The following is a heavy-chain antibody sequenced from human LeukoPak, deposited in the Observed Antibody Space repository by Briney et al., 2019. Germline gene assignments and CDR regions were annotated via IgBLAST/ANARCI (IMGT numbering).Heavy chain of an antibody. Sequence: GASVKVSCKASGYTFTGYYMHWVRQAPGQGLEWMGWINPNSGGTNYAQKFQGRVTMTRDTSISTAYMELSRLRSDDTAVYYCARKEGELELEPFDPWGQGTLVTVSS. CDR3: ARKEGELELEPFDP. J-gene: IGHJ5*02. CDR2: INPNSGGT. V-gene: IGHV1-2*02. CDR1: GYTFTGYY. D-gene: IGHD1-7*01.